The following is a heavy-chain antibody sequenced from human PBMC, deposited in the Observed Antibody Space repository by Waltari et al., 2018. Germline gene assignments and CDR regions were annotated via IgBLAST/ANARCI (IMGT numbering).Heavy chain of an antibody. D-gene: IGHD1-20*01. CDR3: ASGKVLVDY. V-gene: IGHV3-21*01. Sequence: EVQLVESGGGLVKPGGSLRLACAASGFTFSSYSMNWVRQAPGKGLGWVSSISSSSSYIYYADSVKGRFTISRDNAKNSLYLQMNSLRAEDTAVYYCASGKVLVDYWGQGTLVTVSS. CDR1: GFTFSSYS. J-gene: IGHJ4*02. CDR2: ISSSSSYI.